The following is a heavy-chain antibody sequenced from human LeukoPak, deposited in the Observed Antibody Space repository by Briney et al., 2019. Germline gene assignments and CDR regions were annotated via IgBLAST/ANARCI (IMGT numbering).Heavy chain of an antibody. CDR1: GDSVSSNSAA. CDR3: ARHTMPFGVHDI. Sequence: SQTLSLTCAISGDSVSSNSAAWNWIRQSPSRGLEWLGRTYYRSKWYNDYAVSVKSRITINPDTSKNQFSLKLSSVTAADTAVYYCARHTMPFGVHDIWGQGTMVTVSS. J-gene: IGHJ3*02. D-gene: IGHD3-3*01. V-gene: IGHV6-1*01. CDR2: TYYRSKWYN.